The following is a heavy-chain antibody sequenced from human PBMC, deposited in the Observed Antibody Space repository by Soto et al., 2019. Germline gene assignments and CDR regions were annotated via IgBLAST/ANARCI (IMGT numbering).Heavy chain of an antibody. D-gene: IGHD2-15*01. J-gene: IGHJ6*03. CDR1: GGTFSSYT. CDR2: IIPILGIA. Sequence: GASVKVSCKASGGTFSSYTISCVRQAPGQGLEWMGRIIPILGIANYAQKFQGRVTITRDTSASTAYMELSSLRSEDTAVYYCAREDGSSQPYYYYYYMDVWGKGTTVTVSS. V-gene: IGHV1-69*04. CDR3: AREDGSSQPYYYYYYMDV.